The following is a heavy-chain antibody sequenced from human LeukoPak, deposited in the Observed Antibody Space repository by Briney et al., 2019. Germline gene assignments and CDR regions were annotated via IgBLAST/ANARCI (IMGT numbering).Heavy chain of an antibody. D-gene: IGHD3-9*01. CDR2: ISYDGSNK. J-gene: IGHJ3*02. CDR3: ARLPRLRYFDWLLKSDAFDI. Sequence: PGGSLRLSCAASGFTFSSYAMHWVRQAPGKGLEWVAVISYDGSNKYYADSVKGRFTISRDNSKNTLYPQMNSLRAEDTAVYYCARLPRLRYFDWLLKSDAFDIWGQGTMVTVSS. V-gene: IGHV3-30*04. CDR1: GFTFSSYA.